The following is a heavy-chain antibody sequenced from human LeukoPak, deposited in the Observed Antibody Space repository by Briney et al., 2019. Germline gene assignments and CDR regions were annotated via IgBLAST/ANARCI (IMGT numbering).Heavy chain of an antibody. CDR3: ARDDSSGYHPPSDY. V-gene: IGHV3-30*04. CDR2: ISYDGSNK. J-gene: IGHJ4*02. CDR1: GFTFSSYA. Sequence: GRSLRLSCAASGFTFSSYAMHWVRQAPGKGLEWVAVISYDGSNKYYADSVKGRFTISRDDSKNTLYLQMNSLRAEDTAVYYCARDDSSGYHPPSDYWGQGTLVTVSS. D-gene: IGHD3-22*01.